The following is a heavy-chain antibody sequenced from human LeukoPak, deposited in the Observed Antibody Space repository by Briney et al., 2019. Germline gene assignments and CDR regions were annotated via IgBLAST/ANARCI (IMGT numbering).Heavy chain of an antibody. Sequence: GRSLRLSCAASGFTFSSYAMSWVRQAPGKGLEWVSAISGSGGSTYYADSVKGRFTISRDNSKNTLYLQMNSLRAEDTAVYYCAKTTRSTVVTNYFDYWGQGTLVTVSS. V-gene: IGHV3-23*01. CDR3: AKTTRSTVVTNYFDY. CDR2: ISGSGGST. J-gene: IGHJ4*02. CDR1: GFTFSSYA. D-gene: IGHD4-23*01.